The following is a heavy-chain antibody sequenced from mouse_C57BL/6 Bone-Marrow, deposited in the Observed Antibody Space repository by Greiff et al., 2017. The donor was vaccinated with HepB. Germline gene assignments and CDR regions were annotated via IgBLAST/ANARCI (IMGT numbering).Heavy chain of an antibody. V-gene: IGHV1-64*01. CDR2: IHPNSGST. D-gene: IGHD2-2*01. Sequence: QVQLQQPGAELVKPGASVKLSCKASGYTFTSYWMHWVKQRPGQGLEWIGMIHPNSGSTNYNEKFKSKATLTVDKSSSTAYMQRSSLTSEDSAVYYCARPLWLRRGFAYWGQGTLVTVSA. J-gene: IGHJ3*01. CDR1: GYTFTSYW. CDR3: ARPLWLRRGFAY.